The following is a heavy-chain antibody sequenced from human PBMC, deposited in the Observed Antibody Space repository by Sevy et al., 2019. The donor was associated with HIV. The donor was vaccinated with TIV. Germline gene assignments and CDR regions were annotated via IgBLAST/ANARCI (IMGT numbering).Heavy chain of an antibody. CDR3: ARGGYCTNNVCYGSIDY. V-gene: IGHV3-33*01. J-gene: IGHJ4*02. CDR2: IWDNGSKK. Sequence: GGSLRLSCAASGFTFRSYGMHWVRQAPGKGLEWVAVIWDNGSKKYYADSVKGRFTIPRDNSKNTRYLQMNSLGAEDTAVYYCARGGYCTNNVCYGSIDYWGRGTLVTVSS. D-gene: IGHD2-8*01. CDR1: GFTFRSYG.